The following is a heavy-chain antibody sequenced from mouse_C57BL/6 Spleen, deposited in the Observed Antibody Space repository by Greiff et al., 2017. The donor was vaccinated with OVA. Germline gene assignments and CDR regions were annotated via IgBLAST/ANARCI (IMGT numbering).Heavy chain of an antibody. CDR1: GYTFTSYW. J-gene: IGHJ2*01. CDR3: ARGTGYYGGVFDY. CDR2: IDPSDSYT. D-gene: IGHD2-3*01. V-gene: IGHV1-50*01. Sequence: QVQLKQPGAELVKPGASVKLSCKASGYTFTSYWMQWVKQRPGQGLEWIGEIDPSDSYTNYNQKFKGKATLTVDTSSSTAYMQLSSLTSEDSAVYYCARGTGYYGGVFDYWGQGTTLTVSS.